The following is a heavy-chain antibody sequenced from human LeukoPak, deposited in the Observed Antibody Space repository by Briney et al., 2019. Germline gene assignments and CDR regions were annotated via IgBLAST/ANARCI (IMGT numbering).Heavy chain of an antibody. D-gene: IGHD3-22*01. Sequence: GGSLRLSCAASGFTFSSYWMHWVRQAPGKGLVWDSRINSDGSSTSYADSVKGRFTISRDNAKNTLYLQMNSLRAEDTAVYYCAASYYYDSSGYYYWGQGTLVTVSS. CDR2: INSDGSST. CDR1: GFTFSSYW. CDR3: AASYYYDSSGYYY. J-gene: IGHJ4*02. V-gene: IGHV3-74*01.